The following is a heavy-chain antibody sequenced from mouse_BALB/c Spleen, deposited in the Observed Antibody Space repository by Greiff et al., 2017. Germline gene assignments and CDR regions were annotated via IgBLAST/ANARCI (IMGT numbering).Heavy chain of an antibody. J-gene: IGHJ2*01. Sequence: EVQLQESGPGLVKPSQSLSLTCTVTGYSITSDYAWNWIRQFPGNKLEWMGYISYSGSTSYNPSLKSRISITRDTSKNQFFLQLNSVTTEDTATYYCARAARATYVFDYWGQGTTLTVSS. V-gene: IGHV3-2*02. CDR1: GYSITSDYA. D-gene: IGHD3-1*01. CDR3: ARAARATYVFDY. CDR2: ISYSGST.